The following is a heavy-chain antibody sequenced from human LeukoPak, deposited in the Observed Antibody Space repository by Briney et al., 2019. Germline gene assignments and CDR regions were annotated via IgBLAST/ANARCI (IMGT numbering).Heavy chain of an antibody. Sequence: SETLSLTCTVSGGSISSYYWSWIRQPPRKGLEWIGYIYYSGSTNYNPSLKSRVTISVDTSKNQFSLKLSSVTAADTAVYYCARAPSFRGGSYPGWFDYWGQGTLVTVSS. CDR1: GGSISSYY. CDR2: IYYSGST. J-gene: IGHJ4*02. CDR3: ARAPSFRGGSYPGWFDY. V-gene: IGHV4-59*01. D-gene: IGHD1-26*01.